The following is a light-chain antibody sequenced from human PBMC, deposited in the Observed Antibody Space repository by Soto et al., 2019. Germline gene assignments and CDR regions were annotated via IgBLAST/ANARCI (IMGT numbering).Light chain of an antibody. CDR1: QSVSSN. Sequence: EIVMTQSPATLSVSPGERALLSCRASQSVSSNLAWYQQKPGQAPRLLIYGASTRSTGIPARFSGSGSGTEFTLSISSLQSEDFVVYYCQQYNNWPRTFGQGTKVEI. J-gene: IGKJ1*01. V-gene: IGKV3-15*01. CDR2: GAS. CDR3: QQYNNWPRT.